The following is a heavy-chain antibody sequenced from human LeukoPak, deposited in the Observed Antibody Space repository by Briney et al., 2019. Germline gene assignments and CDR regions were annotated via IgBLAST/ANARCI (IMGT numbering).Heavy chain of an antibody. V-gene: IGHV1-46*01. J-gene: IGHJ3*02. CDR1: GYTFTSYY. CDR2: INPSGGST. CDR3: VSSPVRDDAFDI. D-gene: IGHD2-8*01. Sequence: ASVKVSCKASGYTFTSYYMHWVRQAPGQGLEWMGIINPSGGSTSYAQKFQGRVTMTRDMSTSTVYMELSSLRSEDTAVYYCVSSPVRDDAFDIWGQGTMVTVSS.